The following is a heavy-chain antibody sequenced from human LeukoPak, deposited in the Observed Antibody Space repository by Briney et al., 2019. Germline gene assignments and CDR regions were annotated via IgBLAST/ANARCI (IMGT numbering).Heavy chain of an antibody. Sequence: GGSLRLSCAASGFTFSSYDMHWVRQATGKGLEWVSAIGTAGDTYYPGSVKGRFTISRENAKNSLYLQMNSLRAEDTAVYYCARDGKIGFWSGYFYFDYWDQGTLVTVSS. CDR3: ARDGKIGFWSGYFYFDY. V-gene: IGHV3-13*01. CDR1: GFTFSSYD. CDR2: IGTAGDT. J-gene: IGHJ4*02. D-gene: IGHD3-3*01.